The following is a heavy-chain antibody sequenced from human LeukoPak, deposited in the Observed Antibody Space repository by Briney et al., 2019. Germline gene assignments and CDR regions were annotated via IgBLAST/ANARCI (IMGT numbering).Heavy chain of an antibody. D-gene: IGHD6-19*01. CDR1: GFTFSSYE. V-gene: IGHV3-48*03. J-gene: IGHJ4*02. CDR2: IGGSGSTI. CDR3: ARETIAVADPGCFGY. Sequence: GGSLRLSCAASGFTFSSYEMNWVRQAPGKGLEWVSYIGGSGSTIYYADSVKGRFTISRDNAKNSLYLQMNSLRAEDTAVYYCARETIAVADPGCFGYWGQGTLVTVSS.